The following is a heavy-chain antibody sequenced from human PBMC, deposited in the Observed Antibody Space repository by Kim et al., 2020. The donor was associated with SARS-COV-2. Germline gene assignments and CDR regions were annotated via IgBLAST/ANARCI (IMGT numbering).Heavy chain of an antibody. J-gene: IGHJ6*02. CDR1: GFTFDDYA. CDR2: ITWNSGSI. D-gene: IGHD6-19*01. V-gene: IGHV3-9*01. CDR3: AGWSYYGMDV. Sequence: GGSLRLSCAASGFTFDDYAMEWVRQAPGKGLEWVAGITWNSGSIGYADSVKGRFAISRDNAKNSQYLQMNSLRTEDTALYYCAGWSYYGMDVWGQGTTVTVSS.